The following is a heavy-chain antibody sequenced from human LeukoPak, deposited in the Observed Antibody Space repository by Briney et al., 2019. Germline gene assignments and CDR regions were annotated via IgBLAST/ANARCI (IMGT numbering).Heavy chain of an antibody. CDR3: AREVGTPQAFDV. Sequence: GGSLRLSCAASRFTFSNYGVNWVRQAPGKGLEWVSYINSRSSTIYYADSVRGRFTISRDNAKNSLYLQMNSLKAEDTAIYYCAREVGTPQAFDVWGQGTMVTVSS. D-gene: IGHD1-26*01. V-gene: IGHV3-48*01. J-gene: IGHJ3*01. CDR2: INSRSSTI. CDR1: RFTFSNYG.